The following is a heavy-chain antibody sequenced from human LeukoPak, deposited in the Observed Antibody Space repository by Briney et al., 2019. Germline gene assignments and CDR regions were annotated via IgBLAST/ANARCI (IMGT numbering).Heavy chain of an antibody. CDR2: INPNSGGT. J-gene: IGHJ4*02. V-gene: IGHV1-2*02. D-gene: IGHD1-7*01. Sequence: ASVNVSRKASGYTFTVYYMHWVRQAPGQGLEWMGWINPNSGGTNYAQKFQGRVTMTRDTTISTAYMELSRLRSDDTAVYYCARDGITLPFDYWGQGTLVTVSS. CDR1: GYTFTVYY. CDR3: ARDGITLPFDY.